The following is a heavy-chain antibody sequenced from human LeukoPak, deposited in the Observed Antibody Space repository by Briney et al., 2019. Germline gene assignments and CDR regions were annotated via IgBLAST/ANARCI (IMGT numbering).Heavy chain of an antibody. J-gene: IGHJ3*02. Sequence: SETLSLTCTVSGVSMSSYYWSWIRQPPGKGLEWIGYIYYSGSAIYYNGDTHYNPSLKSRVTISLDTSRNHFSLILSSVTAADTAIYYCVREGDYYDSSGYGDAFDIWGQGTMVTVSS. CDR2: IYYSGSAIYYNGDT. D-gene: IGHD3-22*01. CDR1: GVSMSSYY. V-gene: IGHV4-59*01. CDR3: VREGDYYDSSGYGDAFDI.